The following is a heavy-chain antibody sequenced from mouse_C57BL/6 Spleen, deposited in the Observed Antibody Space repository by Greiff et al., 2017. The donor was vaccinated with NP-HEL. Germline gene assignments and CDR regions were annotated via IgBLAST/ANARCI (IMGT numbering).Heavy chain of an antibody. J-gene: IGHJ3*01. V-gene: IGHV1-64*01. CDR3: AREGDYTWVWFAY. CDR2: IHPNSGSA. CDR1: GYTFTSYW. Sequence: QVQLQQPGAELVKPGASVKLSCKASGYTFTSYWMHWVKQRPGQGLEWIGMIHPNSGSANYNEKFKSKATLTVDKSSSTAYMQLSSLTSEDSAVYYCAREGDYTWVWFAYWGQGTLVTVSA. D-gene: IGHD2-13*01.